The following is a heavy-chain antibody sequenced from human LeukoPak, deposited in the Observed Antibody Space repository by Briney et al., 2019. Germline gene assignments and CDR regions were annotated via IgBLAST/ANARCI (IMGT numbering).Heavy chain of an antibody. J-gene: IGHJ4*02. CDR2: INPNSGGT. Sequence: ASVKVSCKASGYTFTSYDINWVRQATGQGLEWMGWINPNSGGTNYAQKFQGRVTMTRDTSISTAYMELSRLRSDDTAVYYCARGGRSNQDYWGQGTLVTVSS. V-gene: IGHV1-2*02. CDR1: GYTFTSYD. D-gene: IGHD4-11*01. CDR3: ARGGRSNQDY.